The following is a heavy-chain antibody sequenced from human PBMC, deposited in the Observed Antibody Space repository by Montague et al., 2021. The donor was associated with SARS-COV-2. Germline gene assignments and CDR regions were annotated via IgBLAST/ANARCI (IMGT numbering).Heavy chain of an antibody. J-gene: IGHJ4*02. CDR3: TRGIDSYKTGY. D-gene: IGHD6-13*01. CDR1: DGSVISTYPH. Sequence: SETLSLTCTVSDGSVISTYPHWHWVRQSPGRGLEWIGGYLFHIDTADYNAPLRGRVTISVDTTKNQFSLKLTSVTAADTAVYYCTRGIDSYKTGYWGQGIQVTVSS. CDR2: LFHIDTA. V-gene: IGHV4-61*01.